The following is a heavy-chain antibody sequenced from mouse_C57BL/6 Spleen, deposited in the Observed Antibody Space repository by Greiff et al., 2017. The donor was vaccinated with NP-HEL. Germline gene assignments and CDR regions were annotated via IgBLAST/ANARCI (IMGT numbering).Heavy chain of an antibody. V-gene: IGHV1-64*01. J-gene: IGHJ2*01. D-gene: IGHD1-1*01. CDR1: GYTFTSYW. CDR2: IHPNSGST. Sequence: QVQLQQPGAELVKPGASVKLSCKASGYTFTSYWMHWVKQRPGQGLEWIGMIHPNSGSTNYNEKFKSKATLTVDKSSSTAYMQLSSLTSEDSAVYYCITTVVATSYFDYWGQGTTLTVSS. CDR3: ITTVVATSYFDY.